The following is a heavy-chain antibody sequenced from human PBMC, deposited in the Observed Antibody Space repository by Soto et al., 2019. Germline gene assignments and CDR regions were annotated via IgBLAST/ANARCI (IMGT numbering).Heavy chain of an antibody. D-gene: IGHD4-17*01. CDR2: IVVGSGIT. V-gene: IGHV1-58*01. J-gene: IGHJ6*02. Sequence: ASVKVSCKASGFTLTDSAVQWVRQARGQRLEWIGWIVVGSGITNYAQKFQERVTITWDLSTSTAYMELSSLRPEDTAVYYWAADSQPVGYGTLYNYFYGMDVWGRGTTVTVSS. CDR3: AADSQPVGYGTLYNYFYGMDV. CDR1: GFTLTDSA.